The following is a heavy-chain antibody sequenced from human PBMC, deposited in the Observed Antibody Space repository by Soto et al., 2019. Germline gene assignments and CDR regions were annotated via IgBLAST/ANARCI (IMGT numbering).Heavy chain of an antibody. J-gene: IGHJ4*02. CDR2: IIPILGIA. D-gene: IGHD3-16*01. Sequence: QVQLVQSGAEVKKPGSSVKVSCKASGGTFSSYTISWVRQAPGQGLEWMGRIIPILGIANYAQKFQGRVTITADKSTTTAYMELSSLRSEDTAVYYCASQRPGGGMGDYYFDYWGQGTLVTVSS. V-gene: IGHV1-69*02. CDR1: GGTFSSYT. CDR3: ASQRPGGGMGDYYFDY.